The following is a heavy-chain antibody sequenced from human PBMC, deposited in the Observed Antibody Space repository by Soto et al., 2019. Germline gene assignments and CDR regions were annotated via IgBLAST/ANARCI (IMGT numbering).Heavy chain of an antibody. D-gene: IGHD3-10*01. CDR1: GYTLTELS. Sequence: ASVKVSCKVSGYTLTELSMHWVRQAPGKGLEWMGGFDPEDGETIYAQKFQGRVTMTEDTSTDTAYMELSSLRSEDTAVYYCATGNYGSGSYFHWGQGTLVTVSS. CDR3: ATGNYGSGSYFH. CDR2: FDPEDGET. V-gene: IGHV1-24*01. J-gene: IGHJ4*02.